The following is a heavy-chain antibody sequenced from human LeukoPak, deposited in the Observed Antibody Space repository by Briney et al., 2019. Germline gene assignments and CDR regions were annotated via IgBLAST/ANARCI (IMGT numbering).Heavy chain of an antibody. D-gene: IGHD1-26*01. Sequence: KSGGSLRLSCAASGFTFSSYSMNWGRQVPGKGLEWVSFISSSSSYIYYADSVKGRFTISRDNAKNSLYLQMNSLRAEDTAVYYCARIIYSGSYRFDYWGQGTLVTASS. CDR1: GFTFSSYS. CDR3: ARIIYSGSYRFDY. CDR2: ISSSSSYI. J-gene: IGHJ4*02. V-gene: IGHV3-21*01.